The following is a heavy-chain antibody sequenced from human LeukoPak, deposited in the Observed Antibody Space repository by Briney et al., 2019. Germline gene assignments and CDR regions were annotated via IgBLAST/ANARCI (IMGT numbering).Heavy chain of an antibody. CDR1: AGSISNYY. Sequence: SETLSLTCAVSAGSISNYYWSWLRQPPGKGLEWIGYIYSSGSTNYNPSLKSRVTISVDTSKNQFSLKLSSVTAADTAVYYCARVRIAARALDYWGQGTLVTVSS. D-gene: IGHD6-6*01. J-gene: IGHJ4*02. V-gene: IGHV4-4*09. CDR3: ARVRIAARALDY. CDR2: IYSSGST.